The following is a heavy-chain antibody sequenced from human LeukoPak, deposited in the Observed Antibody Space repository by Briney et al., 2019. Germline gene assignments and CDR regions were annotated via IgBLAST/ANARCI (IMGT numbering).Heavy chain of an antibody. CDR3: ARDKTITFGGNGWFDP. J-gene: IGHJ5*02. Sequence: SVNVSCKASGGTFSSYAISWVRQAPGQGLEWMGWIIPMFGTANYAQRFQGRVTITTDEYTRTAYMELRSLRSEDTAVYYCARDKTITFGGNGWFDPWGQGTLVTVSS. V-gene: IGHV1-69*05. CDR2: IIPMFGTA. CDR1: GGTFSSYA. D-gene: IGHD3-16*01.